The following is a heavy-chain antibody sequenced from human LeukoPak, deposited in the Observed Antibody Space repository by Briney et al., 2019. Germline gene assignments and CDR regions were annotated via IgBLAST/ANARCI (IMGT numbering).Heavy chain of an antibody. CDR3: ARQAPLLWSGDPSTAFDI. V-gene: IGHV5-51*01. CDR2: IYPGDSDT. D-gene: IGHD3-10*01. Sequence: GESLKISCKGSGYSFTSYWIGWVRQMPGKGLEWMGIIYPGDSDTRYSPSFQGQVTISADKSISTAFLQWSSLKASDTAMYYCARQAPLLWSGDPSTAFDIWGQGTMVTVSS. J-gene: IGHJ3*02. CDR1: GYSFTSYW.